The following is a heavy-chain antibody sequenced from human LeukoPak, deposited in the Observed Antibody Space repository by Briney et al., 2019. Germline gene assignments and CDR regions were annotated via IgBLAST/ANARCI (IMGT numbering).Heavy chain of an antibody. CDR3: AKDRAAVAGTAPLDV. J-gene: IGHJ6*04. Sequence: PGRSLRLSCAASGFTFSSYGMHWVRQAPGKGLEWVAVIWYDGYDETNKYYADSVKGRFTISRDNSKNTLYLQMNSLRAEDTAVYYCAKDRAAVAGTAPLDVWGKGTTVTVSS. V-gene: IGHV3-33*06. D-gene: IGHD6-19*01. CDR1: GFTFSSYG. CDR2: IWYDGYDETNK.